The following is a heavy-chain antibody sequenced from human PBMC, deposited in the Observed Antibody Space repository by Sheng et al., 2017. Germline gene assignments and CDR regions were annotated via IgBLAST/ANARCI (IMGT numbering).Heavy chain of an antibody. J-gene: IGHJ6*02. D-gene: IGHD2-8*01. CDR1: GGSFSGYY. CDR3: ARVPVYAITYYYYYGMDV. V-gene: IGHV4-34*01. Sequence: QVQLQQWGAGLLKPSETLSLTCAVYGGSFSGYYWSWIRQPPGKGLEWIGEINHSGSTNYNPSLKSRVTISVDTSKNQFSLKLSSVTAADTAVYYCARVPVYAITYYYYYGMDVWGQGTTVTVSS. CDR2: INHSGST.